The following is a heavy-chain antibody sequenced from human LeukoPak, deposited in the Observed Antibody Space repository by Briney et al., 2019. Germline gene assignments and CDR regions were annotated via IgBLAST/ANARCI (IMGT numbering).Heavy chain of an antibody. CDR3: ARGRGYCSGGSCYVGNWFDP. Sequence: SEALSLTCTVSGGSIRSSSYYWGWIRQPPGKGLEWIGSMYYSGSTYYNPSLKSRVTISEDTSKNQFSLKLSSVTAADTAVYYCARGRGYCSGGSCYVGNWFDPWGQGTLVTVSS. D-gene: IGHD2-15*01. V-gene: IGHV4-39*01. J-gene: IGHJ5*02. CDR1: GGSIRSSSYY. CDR2: MYYSGST.